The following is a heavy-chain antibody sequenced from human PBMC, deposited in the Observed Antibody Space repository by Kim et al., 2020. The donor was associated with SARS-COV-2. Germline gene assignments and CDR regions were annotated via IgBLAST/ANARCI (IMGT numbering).Heavy chain of an antibody. Sequence: GGSLRLSCAASGFTFSSYWMTWVRQAPGKGLEWVANIKLDGSEKYYVDSVKGRFTISKDNAKNSLYLQMNSLRAEDTAVYYCARVSPARGAFDYWGQGILVTVSS. V-gene: IGHV3-7*03. CDR3: ARVSPARGAFDY. CDR2: IKLDGSEK. CDR1: GFTFSSYW. J-gene: IGHJ4*02.